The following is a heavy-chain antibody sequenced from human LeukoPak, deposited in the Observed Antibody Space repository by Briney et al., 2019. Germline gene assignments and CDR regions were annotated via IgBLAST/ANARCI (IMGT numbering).Heavy chain of an antibody. D-gene: IGHD2-2*01. Sequence: PGGSLRLSCAASGFXFSKYWINWVRQAPGKGLEWMANIQQDGSETYYVDSVKGRITISRDNARNSLSLQMNSLRAEDTAVYYCARGEKYALDYWGQGALVTVSS. CDR1: GFXFSKYW. V-gene: IGHV3-7*05. CDR3: ARGEKYALDY. J-gene: IGHJ4*02. CDR2: IQQDGSET.